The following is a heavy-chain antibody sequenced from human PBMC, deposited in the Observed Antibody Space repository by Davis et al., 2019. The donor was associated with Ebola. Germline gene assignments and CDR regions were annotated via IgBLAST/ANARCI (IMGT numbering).Heavy chain of an antibody. J-gene: IGHJ6*02. V-gene: IGHV3-13*01. D-gene: IGHD4-23*01. CDR1: GFTFSSYD. Sequence: GGSLRLSCAASGFTFSSYDMHWVRQATGKGLEWVSAIGTAGDTYYPGSVKGRFTISRENAKNSLYLQMNSLRAGDTAVYYCARRSVVYYYYYGMDVWGQGTTVTVSS. CDR3: ARRSVVYYYYYGMDV. CDR2: IGTAGDT.